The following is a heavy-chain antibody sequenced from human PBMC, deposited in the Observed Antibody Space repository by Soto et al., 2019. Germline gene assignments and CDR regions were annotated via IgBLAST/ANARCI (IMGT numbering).Heavy chain of an antibody. CDR2: IYYSGST. V-gene: IGHV4-39*01. CDR1: GGSISSSSFH. J-gene: IGHJ5*02. D-gene: IGHD6-13*01. Sequence: QLQLQESGPGLVKPSETLSLTCTVSGGSISSSSFHWGWIRQPPGKGLEWIGSIYYSGSTYYSPSLKSRVTISVDTYRNLVSLKLSAVTASDTAVYYCARRARAAGTYWWFDPWGQGTLVTVYS. CDR3: ARRARAAGTYWWFDP.